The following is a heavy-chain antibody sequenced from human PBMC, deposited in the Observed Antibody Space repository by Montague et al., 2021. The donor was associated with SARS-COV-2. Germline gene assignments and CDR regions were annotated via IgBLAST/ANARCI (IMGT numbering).Heavy chain of an antibody. CDR2: ISSSSSYI. J-gene: IGHJ4*02. CDR3: ARAGTYYDILTGYAELGYFDY. CDR1: GFTFSSYS. V-gene: IGHV3-21*01. Sequence: SWSISFAASGFTFSSYSMNWVRQAPGKGLEWVSSISSSSSYIYYADSVKGRFTISRDNAKNSLYLQMNSLRAEDTAVYYCARAGTYYDILTGYAELGYFDYWGQGTLVTVSS. D-gene: IGHD3-9*01.